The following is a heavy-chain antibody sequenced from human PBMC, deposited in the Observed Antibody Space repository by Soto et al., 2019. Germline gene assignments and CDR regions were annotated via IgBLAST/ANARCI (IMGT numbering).Heavy chain of an antibody. CDR3: AVGLSGGPSYYFDY. CDR2: ISGSGGST. Sequence: HPGGSLRLSCAASGFTFSSYAMSWVRQAPGKGLEWVSAISGSGGSTYYADSVRGRFTISRDNSKNTLYLQMNSLRAEDTAVYYCAVGLSGGPSYYFDYWGQGTLVTVSS. D-gene: IGHD1-26*01. V-gene: IGHV3-23*01. CDR1: GFTFSSYA. J-gene: IGHJ4*02.